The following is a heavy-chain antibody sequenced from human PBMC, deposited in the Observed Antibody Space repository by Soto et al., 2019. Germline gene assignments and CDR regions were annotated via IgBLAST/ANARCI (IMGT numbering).Heavy chain of an antibody. J-gene: IGHJ6*03. V-gene: IGHV5-51*01. CDR1: VYSFSSSW. D-gene: IGHD3-3*01. Sequence: GESLKISCKGSVYSFSSSWIGWVRQIPGKGLEWMGIIYPGDSDTRYSPSFQGQVTISADKSISTAYLQWSSLKASDTAMYYCARHVYIDYDFWSGYYRGASRYYYYMEVWGKGTTVTVSS. CDR2: IYPGDSDT. CDR3: ARHVYIDYDFWSGYYRGASRYYYYMEV.